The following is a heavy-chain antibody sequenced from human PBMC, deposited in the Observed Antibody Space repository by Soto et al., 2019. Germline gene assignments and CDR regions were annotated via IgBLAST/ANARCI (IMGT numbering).Heavy chain of an antibody. V-gene: IGHV4-39*01. J-gene: IGHJ4*02. D-gene: IGHD1-20*01. CDR3: ATSQKGYNWSYFDH. Sequence: SETLSLTCAVSGASISGSYYYWAWLRQSPGKGPEWIGSVFYTGFTSYNPSLESRVSVSVDTSKSQFSLKLSAVTAADTAVYYCATSQKGYNWSYFDHWGQGALVTVSS. CDR1: GASISGSYYY. CDR2: VFYTGFT.